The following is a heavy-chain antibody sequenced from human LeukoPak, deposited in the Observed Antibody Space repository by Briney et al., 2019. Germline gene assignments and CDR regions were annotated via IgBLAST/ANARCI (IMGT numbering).Heavy chain of an antibody. CDR2: IWYDGSNK. J-gene: IGHJ4*02. D-gene: IGHD3-10*01. Sequence: PGGSLRLSCAASGFTFSSYGMHWVRQAPGKGLERVAVIWYDGSNKYYADSVKGRFTISRDNSKNTLYLQMNSLRDEDTAVYYCARGGEYYYGSGSYYPDYWGQGTLVTVSS. V-gene: IGHV3-33*01. CDR1: GFTFSSYG. CDR3: ARGGEYYYGSGSYYPDY.